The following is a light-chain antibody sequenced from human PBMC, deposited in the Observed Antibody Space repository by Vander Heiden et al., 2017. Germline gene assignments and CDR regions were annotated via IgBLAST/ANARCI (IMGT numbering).Light chain of an antibody. CDR3: QQSYSTPRWT. J-gene: IGKJ1*01. CDR2: AAS. V-gene: IGKV1-39*01. Sequence: DLQMTQSPSSLSASVGDRVTITCRASQSISSYLNWYQQTPGKAHKLMIYAASSLQSGVPSRFSGSGSGTDFTLTISSLQPEDFATYYCQQSYSTPRWTFGQGTKVEIK. CDR1: QSISSY.